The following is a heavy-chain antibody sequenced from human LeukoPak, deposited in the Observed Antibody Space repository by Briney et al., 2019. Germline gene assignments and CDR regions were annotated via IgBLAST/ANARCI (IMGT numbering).Heavy chain of an antibody. CDR1: GFTFSSYA. Sequence: PGGSLRLSCAASGFTFSSYAMSWVRQAPGKGLEWVSAISGSGGSTYYADSVKGRFTISRDNSKNTLYLQMNSLRAEDTAVYYCAKDPALRYFDWLRNWFDPWGQGTLVTVSS. D-gene: IGHD3-9*01. CDR2: ISGSGGST. J-gene: IGHJ5*02. CDR3: AKDPALRYFDWLRNWFDP. V-gene: IGHV3-23*01.